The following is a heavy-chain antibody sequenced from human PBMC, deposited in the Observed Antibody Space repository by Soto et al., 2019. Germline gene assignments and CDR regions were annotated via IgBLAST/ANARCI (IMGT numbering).Heavy chain of an antibody. V-gene: IGHV4-59*01. J-gene: IGHJ5*01. Sequence: SETLSLTCSVSGGSIRSYYWSWIRQPPGKGLEWIGYIYYSGSTNNNPSLRSRVTISIDTSKNQFSLKLSSVTAADTAVYYCARGSPTLGYCTNGVCTHFDSRGLGTLVP. D-gene: IGHD2-8*01. CDR2: IYYSGST. CDR1: GGSIRSYY. CDR3: ARGSPTLGYCTNGVCTHFDS.